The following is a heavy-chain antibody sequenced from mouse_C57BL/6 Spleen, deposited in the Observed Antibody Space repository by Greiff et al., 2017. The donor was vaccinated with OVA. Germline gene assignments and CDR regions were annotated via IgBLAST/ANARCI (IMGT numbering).Heavy chain of an antibody. Sequence: QVQLKQSGPELVKPGASVKLSCKASGYTFTSYDINWVKQRPGQGLEWIGWIYPRDGSTKYNEKFKGKATLTVDTSSSTAYMELRSLTSEDSAVYFCARGGSSWCFDVWGTGTTVTVSS. V-gene: IGHV1-85*01. CDR3: ARGGSSWCFDV. D-gene: IGHD1-1*01. CDR2: IYPRDGST. J-gene: IGHJ1*03. CDR1: GYTFTSYD.